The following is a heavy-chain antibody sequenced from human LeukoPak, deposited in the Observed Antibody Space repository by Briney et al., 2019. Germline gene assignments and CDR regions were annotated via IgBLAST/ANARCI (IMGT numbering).Heavy chain of an antibody. CDR1: GFTVSSNY. V-gene: IGHV3-53*01. D-gene: IGHD3-9*01. J-gene: IGHJ6*03. Sequence: GGSLRLSCTASGFTVSSNYMSWVRHPPGKGLEWDSVVHSGGSTYYADTAKGRFTISRDNSKNTLYLQMNSLRAEDTAVYDCARESGHYDILTQTYYYYYMDVWGKGTTVTISS. CDR3: ARESGHYDILTQTYYYYYMDV. CDR2: VHSGGST.